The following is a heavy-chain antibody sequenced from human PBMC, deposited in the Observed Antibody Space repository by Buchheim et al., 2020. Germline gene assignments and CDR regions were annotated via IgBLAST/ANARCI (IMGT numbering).Heavy chain of an antibody. CDR1: GGSISSSNW. CDR2: FYHSGST. J-gene: IGHJ4*02. D-gene: IGHD3-9*01. V-gene: IGHV4-4*02. CDR3: SGHGILTGYYYFDY. Sequence: QVQLQESGPGLVKPSGTLSLTCAVSGGSISSSNWWSWVRQPPGKGLEWIGEFYHSGSTNYNPSLKSRFTISVDKSKNPFSLKLSSVTAADTAVYYCSGHGILTGYYYFDYWGQGTL.